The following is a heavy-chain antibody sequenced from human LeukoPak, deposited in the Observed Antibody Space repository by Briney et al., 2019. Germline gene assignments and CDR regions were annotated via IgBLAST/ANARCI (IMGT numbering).Heavy chain of an antibody. CDR2: ISGSDGST. Sequence: GGSLRLSCAASGFSFSSYAMSWVLQAPGKGLEWVSGISGSDGSTYYADSVKGRFTISRDNSKNTLYLQMNSLRAEDMAVYYCAKDGGQGADYWGQGTLVSVS. CDR1: GFSFSSYA. CDR3: AKDGGQGADY. V-gene: IGHV3-23*01. D-gene: IGHD3-16*01. J-gene: IGHJ4*02.